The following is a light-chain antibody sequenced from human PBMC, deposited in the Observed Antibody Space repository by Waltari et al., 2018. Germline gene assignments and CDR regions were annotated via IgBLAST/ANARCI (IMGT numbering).Light chain of an antibody. V-gene: IGLV2-8*01. CDR3: SSYAGSSNV. CDR2: EVT. J-gene: IGLJ1*01. Sequence: QSALTQPPSASGSPGESVTISCIGTNNDIGAYNYVTWHRQYPGRAPKTIIYEVTKRSSGVPDRFSASQSGNTASLTISGLQPDDEADYYCSSYAGSSNVFGTGTTVTV. CDR1: NNDIGAYNY.